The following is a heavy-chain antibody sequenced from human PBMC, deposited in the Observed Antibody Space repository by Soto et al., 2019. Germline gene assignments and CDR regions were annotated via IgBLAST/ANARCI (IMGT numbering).Heavy chain of an antibody. J-gene: IGHJ4*02. Sequence: SQTLSLTCAISGDSVSTNSAAWNWVRQSPSRGLGWLGRTKYRSKWYNDYATSVQNRIIINADTSTNQFSLPLNSVTPEDTAVYYCSREGSSTWTYYIDFWGQGIPVTVSS. CDR1: GDSVSTNSAA. V-gene: IGHV6-1*01. CDR3: SREGSSTWTYYIDF. D-gene: IGHD6-13*01. CDR2: TKYRSKWYN.